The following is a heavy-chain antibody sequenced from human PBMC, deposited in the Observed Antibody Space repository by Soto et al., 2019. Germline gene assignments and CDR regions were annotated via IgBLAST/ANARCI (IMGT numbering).Heavy chain of an antibody. CDR1: GFTFSSYA. Sequence: PGGSLRLSCAASGFTFSSYAMHWVRQAPGKGLEWVAVISYDGSNKYYADSVKGRFTISRDNSKNTLYLQMNSLRAEDTAVYYCARTYSSSWYDYYYYYGMDVWGQGTTVTVSS. D-gene: IGHD6-13*01. CDR2: ISYDGSNK. CDR3: ARTYSSSWYDYYYYYGMDV. J-gene: IGHJ6*02. V-gene: IGHV3-30-3*01.